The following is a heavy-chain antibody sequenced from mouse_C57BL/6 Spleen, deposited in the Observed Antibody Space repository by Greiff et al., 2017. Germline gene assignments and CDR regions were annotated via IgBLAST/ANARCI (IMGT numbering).Heavy chain of an antibody. CDR2: ISYDGSN. Sequence: EVQLQESGPGLVKPSQSLSLTCSVTGYSITSGYYWNWIRQFPGNKLEWMGYISYDGSNNYNPSLKNRISITRDTSKNQFFLKLISVTTEDTATYYCAREGDYYSNYVFAYWGQGTLVTVSA. D-gene: IGHD2-5*01. J-gene: IGHJ3*01. V-gene: IGHV3-6*01. CDR1: GYSITSGYY. CDR3: AREGDYYSNYVFAY.